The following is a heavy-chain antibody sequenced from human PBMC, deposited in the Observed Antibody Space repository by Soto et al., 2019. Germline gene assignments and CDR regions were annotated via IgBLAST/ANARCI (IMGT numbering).Heavy chain of an antibody. J-gene: IGHJ3*02. CDR1: GFTFSSYA. CDR2: ISGSGGST. Sequence: GGSLRLSCAASGFTFSSYAMSWVRQAPGKGLEWVSAISGSGGSTYYADSVKGRFTISRDNSKNTLYLQMNSLRAEDTAVYYCAKDWQLLWFGDPPGAFDIWGQGTMVTVSS. V-gene: IGHV3-23*01. D-gene: IGHD3-10*01. CDR3: AKDWQLLWFGDPPGAFDI.